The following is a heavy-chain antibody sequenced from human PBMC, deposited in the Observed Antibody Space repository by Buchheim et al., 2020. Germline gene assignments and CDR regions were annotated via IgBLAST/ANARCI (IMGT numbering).Heavy chain of an antibody. CDR2: FGKSGNT. V-gene: IGHV3-23*01. D-gene: IGHD3-9*01. J-gene: IGHJ4*02. Sequence: EVQLLESGGGLVQPGGSLRLSCAASGFTSNTHATMGWVRQAPGKGLEWVSTFGKSGNTYYAASVKGRFTISRDSSKNPVYLQMSSLRADDTAVYYCASGLTGYLFDYWGQGTL. CDR3: ASGLTGYLFDY. CDR1: GFTSNTHA.